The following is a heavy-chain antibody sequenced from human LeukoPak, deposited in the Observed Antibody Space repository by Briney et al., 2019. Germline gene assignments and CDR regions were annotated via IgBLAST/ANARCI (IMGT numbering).Heavy chain of an antibody. CDR1: GGSISSYY. D-gene: IGHD4-17*01. Sequence: SETLSLTCTVSGGSISSYYWSWIRQPPGKGLEWIGYIYYSGSTNYNPSLKSRVTISVDTSKNQFSLKLSSVTAADTAVYYCARAYGDYVWGQGTLVTVSS. J-gene: IGHJ4*02. CDR2: IYYSGST. V-gene: IGHV4-59*01. CDR3: ARAYGDYV.